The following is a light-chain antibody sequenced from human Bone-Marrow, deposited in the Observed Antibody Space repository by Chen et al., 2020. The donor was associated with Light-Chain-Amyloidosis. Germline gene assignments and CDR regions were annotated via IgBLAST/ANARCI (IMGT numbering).Light chain of an antibody. CDR3: QVWDRSSDRPV. Sequence: SYVLPQPSSVSVAPGQTAPNAGGGNNIGSTSVHWYQPTPGQAPLLVVYADSDRPSGIPERLSGSNSGNTATLTISRVEAGDEADYYCQVWDRSSDRPVFGGGTKLTVL. CDR2: ADS. CDR1: NIGSTS. V-gene: IGLV3-21*02. J-gene: IGLJ3*02.